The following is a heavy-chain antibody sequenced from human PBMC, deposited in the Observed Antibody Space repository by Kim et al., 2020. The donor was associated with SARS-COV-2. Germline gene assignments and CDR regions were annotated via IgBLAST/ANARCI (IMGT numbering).Heavy chain of an antibody. CDR2: ISYDGSNK. J-gene: IGHJ6*01. CDR1: GFTFSSYG. Sequence: GGSLRLSCAASGFTFSSYGMHWVRQAPGKGLEWVAVISYDGSNKYYADSVKGRFTISRDNSKNTLYLQMNSPRAEDTAVDYCEKVGLGQLRPYYYYGMD. D-gene: IGHD6-13*01. CDR3: EKVGLGQLRPYYYYGMD. V-gene: IGHV3-30*18.